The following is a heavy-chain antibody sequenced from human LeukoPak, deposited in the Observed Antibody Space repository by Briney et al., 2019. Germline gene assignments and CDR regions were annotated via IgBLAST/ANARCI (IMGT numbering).Heavy chain of an antibody. CDR2: MNPNSGNT. V-gene: IGHV1-8*01. D-gene: IGHD2/OR15-2a*01. Sequence: ASVKVSCKASGYTFTSYDINWVRQATGQGLEWMGWMNPNSGNTGYAQKFQGRVTMTRNTSISTAYMELSTLRSEDTAVYYCARVSRRGYYFDYWGQGTLVTVSS. CDR3: ARVSRRGYYFDY. CDR1: GYTFTSYD. J-gene: IGHJ4*02.